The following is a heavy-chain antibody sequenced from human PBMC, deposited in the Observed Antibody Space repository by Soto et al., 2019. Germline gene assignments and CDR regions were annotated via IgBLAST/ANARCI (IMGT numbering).Heavy chain of an antibody. CDR2: VNRDGSTT. D-gene: IGHD3-9*01. CDR3: ARGKYYDVSTGYSTFDP. CDR1: GFIFNNYW. J-gene: IGHJ5*02. V-gene: IGHV3-74*01. Sequence: EVQLVESGGGLVKPGGSMRLSCAASGFIFNNYWMHWVRQVPGKGLVWVSRVNRDGSTTNYADSVKGRFTISRDNAKNTLFLQMNSLRVEDTAVYYCARGKYYDVSTGYSTFDPWGQGVPVTVAS.